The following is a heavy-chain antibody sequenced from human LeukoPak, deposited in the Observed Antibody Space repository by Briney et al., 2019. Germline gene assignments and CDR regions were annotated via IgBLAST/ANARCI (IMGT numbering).Heavy chain of an antibody. J-gene: IGHJ4*02. CDR1: GFTFSSYS. CDR3: ARRRGDIAAAGAFDY. Sequence: PGGSLRLSCAASGFTFSSYSMNWVRQAPGKGLEWVSSISSSSSYIYYADSVKGRFTISRDNAKNSLYLQMNSLRAEDTAVYYCARRRGDIAAAGAFDYWGQGTLVTVSS. CDR2: ISSSSSYI. D-gene: IGHD6-13*01. V-gene: IGHV3-21*01.